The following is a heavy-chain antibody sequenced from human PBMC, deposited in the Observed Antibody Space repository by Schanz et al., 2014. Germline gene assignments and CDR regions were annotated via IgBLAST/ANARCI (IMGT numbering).Heavy chain of an antibody. CDR1: GFSFSSYS. Sequence: ADLVESGGGLIQRGESLRLSCSASGFSFSSYSMNWVRQAPGKGLEWIGEIYHTGSTNYNPSLKSRVTISVDTSKNQFSLNLSSATAADTAVYYGARAARRTRVVPLYFDSWGQGTLVTVSS. V-gene: IGHV4-34*01. J-gene: IGHJ4*02. CDR3: ARAARRTRVVPLYFDS. CDR2: IYHTGST. D-gene: IGHD2-2*01.